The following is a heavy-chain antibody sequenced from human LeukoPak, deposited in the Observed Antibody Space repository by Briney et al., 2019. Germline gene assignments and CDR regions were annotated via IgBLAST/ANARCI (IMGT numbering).Heavy chain of an antibody. Sequence: SETLSLTCTVSGGSISSYYWSWIRQAPGKGLEWIGYIYYSGSTNYNPSLKSRVTISVDTSKNQFSLKLSSVTAADTAVYYCARHAVTTDYYYYMDVWGKGTTVTISS. J-gene: IGHJ6*03. CDR3: ARHAVTTDYYYYMDV. CDR1: GGSISSYY. D-gene: IGHD4-17*01. V-gene: IGHV4-59*08. CDR2: IYYSGST.